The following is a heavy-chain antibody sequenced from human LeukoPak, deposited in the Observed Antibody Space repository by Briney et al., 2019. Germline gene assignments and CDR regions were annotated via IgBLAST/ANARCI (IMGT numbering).Heavy chain of an antibody. J-gene: IGHJ4*02. CDR2: IYYSGST. CDR1: GGSISSYY. Sequence: SETLSLTCAVSGGSISSYYWSWIRQPPGKGLEWIGYIYYSGSTNYNPSLKSRVTISVDTSKNQFSLKLSSVTAADTAVYYCARGEGYYDSSGAFDYWGQGTLVTVSS. V-gene: IGHV4-59*01. D-gene: IGHD3-22*01. CDR3: ARGEGYYDSSGAFDY.